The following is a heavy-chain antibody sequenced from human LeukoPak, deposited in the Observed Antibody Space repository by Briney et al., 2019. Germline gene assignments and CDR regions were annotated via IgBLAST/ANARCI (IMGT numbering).Heavy chain of an antibody. V-gene: IGHV3-21*01. CDR3: XXXXXSXXGPGYYFDY. Sequence: GGSLRLSCAASGFTFSSYPMHWVRQAPGKGLEWVSSISSSSSYIYYADSVKGRFTISRDNAKNSLYLQMNSLRAEDTAVDYFXXXXXSXXGPGYYFDYWGQGTLVTVSS. CDR2: ISSSSSYI. CDR1: GFTFSSYP. J-gene: IGHJ4*02. D-gene: IGHD2-15*01.